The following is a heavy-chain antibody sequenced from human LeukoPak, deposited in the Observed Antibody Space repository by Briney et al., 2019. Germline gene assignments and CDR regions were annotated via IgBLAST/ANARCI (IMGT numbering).Heavy chain of an antibody. CDR2: IYYSGST. V-gene: IGHV4-39*01. J-gene: IGHJ5*02. CDR1: GGSISSSSYY. CDR3: ARHHQVSSSWYKFWFDP. D-gene: IGHD6-13*01. Sequence: PSETLSLTCTVSGGSISSSSYYWGWIRQPPGKGLEWIGSIYYSGSTYYNPSLKSRVTISVDTSKNQFSLKLSSVTAADTAVYYCARHHQVSSSWYKFWFDPWGQGTLVTVSS.